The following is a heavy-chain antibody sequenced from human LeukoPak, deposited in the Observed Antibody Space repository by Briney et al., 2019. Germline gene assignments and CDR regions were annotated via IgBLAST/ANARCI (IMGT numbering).Heavy chain of an antibody. Sequence: GGSLRLSCAASGFTFSTYWMNWVRQAPGKGLEWVSGISDSGGTKYYADSVKGRFTISRDNSKDTLYLQMNSLRAEDTAVYYCAKGRRIGMIDWFDPWGQGTLVTVSS. D-gene: IGHD3-16*01. CDR1: GFTFSTYW. CDR3: AKGRRIGMIDWFDP. V-gene: IGHV3-23*01. CDR2: ISDSGGTK. J-gene: IGHJ5*02.